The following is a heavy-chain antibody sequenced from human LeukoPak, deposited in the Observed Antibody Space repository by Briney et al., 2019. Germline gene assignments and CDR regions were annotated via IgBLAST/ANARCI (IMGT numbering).Heavy chain of an antibody. J-gene: IGHJ3*02. Sequence: GGSLRLSCAASGFSLSVYWMPWVRQAPGKGLEWVAFIRYDGSNKSYADSVKGRFTISRDNSKNTLYLQMNSLRAEDTAVYYCAKDPSGYYPNAFDIWGQGTMVTVSS. CDR1: GFSLSVYW. CDR2: IRYDGSNK. D-gene: IGHD3-22*01. CDR3: AKDPSGYYPNAFDI. V-gene: IGHV3-30*02.